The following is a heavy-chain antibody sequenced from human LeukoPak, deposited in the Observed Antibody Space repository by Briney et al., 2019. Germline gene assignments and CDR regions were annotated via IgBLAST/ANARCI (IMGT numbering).Heavy chain of an antibody. J-gene: IGHJ3*02. D-gene: IGHD4-11*01. CDR2: ISSSGSTI. Sequence: GGSLRLSCAASGFTFSDYYMSWIRQAPGKGLEWVSYISSSGSTIYYADSVKGRFTISRDNAKNSLYLQMNSLRAEDTAVYYCMRERREDNSYFDAFDIWGHGTTVTASS. CDR1: GFTFSDYY. CDR3: MRERREDNSYFDAFDI. V-gene: IGHV3-11*01.